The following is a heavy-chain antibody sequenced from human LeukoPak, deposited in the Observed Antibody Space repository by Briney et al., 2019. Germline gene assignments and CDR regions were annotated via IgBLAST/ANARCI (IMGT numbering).Heavy chain of an antibody. J-gene: IGHJ6*03. CDR3: ARQGLGYYFYMDV. V-gene: IGHV4-59*08. CDR2: IYYSGST. CDR1: GGSISSYY. D-gene: IGHD3-16*01. Sequence: SETLSLTCTVSGGSISSYYWSWIRQPPGKGLEWIGYIYYSGSTNYNPSLKSRVTISVDTSKNQFSLKLSSVTAADTAVYYCARQGLGYYFYMDVWGKGTTVTVSS.